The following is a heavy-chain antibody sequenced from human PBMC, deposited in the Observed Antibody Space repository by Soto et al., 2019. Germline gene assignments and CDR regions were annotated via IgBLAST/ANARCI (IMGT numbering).Heavy chain of an antibody. Sequence: PGGSLRLSCAASGFTFSSYAMHWVRQAPGKGLEWVAVISYDGSNKYYADSVKGRFTISRDNSKNTLYLQMNSLRAEDTAVYYCAREAESMIVSVDAFYICGQGTMVPVSS. V-gene: IGHV3-30-3*01. CDR3: AREAESMIVSVDAFYI. J-gene: IGHJ3*02. CDR2: ISYDGSNK. D-gene: IGHD3-22*01. CDR1: GFTFSSYA.